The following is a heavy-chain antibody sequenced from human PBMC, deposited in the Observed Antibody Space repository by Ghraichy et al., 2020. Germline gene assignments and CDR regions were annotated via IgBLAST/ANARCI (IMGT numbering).Heavy chain of an antibody. CDR2: INAYNGNT. CDR3: ARTVGALVSRAHFDC. J-gene: IGHJ4*02. CDR1: GYTFSNYY. V-gene: IGHV1-18*01. D-gene: IGHD1-26*01. Sequence: ASVKVSCKASGYTFSNYYMRWVRQAPGQGLEWMGWINAYNGNTNYVQKLQGRVTMTTDTSTSTAYMVLRSLRSDDTAVYYCARTVGALVSRAHFDCWGQGTLLTVSS.